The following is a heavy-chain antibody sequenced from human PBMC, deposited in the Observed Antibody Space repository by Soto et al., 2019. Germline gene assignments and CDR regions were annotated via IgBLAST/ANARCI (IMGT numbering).Heavy chain of an antibody. CDR3: TSDVGHMSLPLFSS. J-gene: IGHJ5*02. CDR1: GFSFTDAW. V-gene: IGHV3-15*01. CDR2: IKSRTHGGTA. D-gene: IGHD1-26*01. Sequence: EVQLVESGGCLVEPGGSLRLSCAASGFSFTDAWMGWVRQAPGKGLEWVGRIKSRTHGGTADFPAPVKGRFSISRDDSKSLLYLQMSSLQTEDTAVYHCTSDVGHMSLPLFSSWGQGTLVTVSS.